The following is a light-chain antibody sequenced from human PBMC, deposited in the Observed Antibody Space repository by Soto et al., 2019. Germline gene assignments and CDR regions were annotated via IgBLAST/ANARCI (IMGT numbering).Light chain of an antibody. J-gene: IGKJ1*01. CDR2: DAS. CDR1: QSISSW. CDR3: QQYNSYAWT. V-gene: IGKV1-5*01. Sequence: QMTQSPSTLSASVGDRVTITCRASQSISSWLAWYQQQPGKAPKLLIDDASSLESGVPSRFSGSGSGTEFTLTISSLQPDDFATYCCQQYNSYAWTFGQGTKVDSK.